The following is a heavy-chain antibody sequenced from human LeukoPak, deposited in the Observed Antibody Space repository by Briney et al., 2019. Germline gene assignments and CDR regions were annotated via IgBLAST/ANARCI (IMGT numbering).Heavy chain of an antibody. D-gene: IGHD3-10*01. Sequence: GGSVTLSCAACGLPQRRFQEQWAPDARGGGGVGVSYICRRGNTIHYADYVEGRLTISRDNAKNSLYLQINSLRAEDTAVYYCARVATMGRGALRWFDPWVQGTLVTVSS. CDR3: ARVATMGRGALRWFDP. J-gene: IGHJ5*02. CDR1: GLPQRRF. CDR2: ICRRGNTI. V-gene: IGHV3-48*03.